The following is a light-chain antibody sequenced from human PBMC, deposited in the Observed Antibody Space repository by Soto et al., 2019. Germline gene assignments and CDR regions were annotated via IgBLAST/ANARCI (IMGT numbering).Light chain of an antibody. CDR2: DAS. V-gene: IGKV3-20*01. J-gene: IGKJ4*01. CDR3: EQYDKSIT. CDR1: QSVSSH. Sequence: EIVLTQSPGTLSLSPGERATLSCRASQSVSSHLAWYQQKPGQAPRLHIYDASNRASGIPDRFSGSGSGTDFTLTINRLEPEDFAVYYCEQYDKSITFGGGTKVDIK.